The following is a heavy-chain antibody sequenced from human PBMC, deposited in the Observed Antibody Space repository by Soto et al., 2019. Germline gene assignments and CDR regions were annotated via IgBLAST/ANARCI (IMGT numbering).Heavy chain of an antibody. CDR1: EYTFSDAW. Sequence: EVQLVESGGGLVKPGGSLRLSCVVFEYTFSDAWMSWVRQAPGKGLEWVARINRNIDGETTDYAAPVEGRFTIARDDSKNTLYLQMSSLKIEETAVYFCTADHWSWGQGTLVAVSS. CDR3: TADHWS. CDR2: INRNIDGETT. V-gene: IGHV3-15*01. D-gene: IGHD3-3*01. J-gene: IGHJ4*02.